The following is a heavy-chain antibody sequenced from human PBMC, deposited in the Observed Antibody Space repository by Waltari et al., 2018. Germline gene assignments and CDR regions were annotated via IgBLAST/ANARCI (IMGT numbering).Heavy chain of an antibody. J-gene: IGHJ6*04. D-gene: IGHD3-3*01. Sequence: QVQLQESGPGLVKPSETLSLTCAVSGYSISSGYYWGWIRQPPGKGLEWIGSIHHRGSTYYNPSLKSRVTISVDTSKNQFSLKLSSVTAADTAVYYCARGRGATIFGVVNLSKLFWDVWGKGTTVTISS. CDR1: GYSISSGYY. CDR2: IHHRGST. V-gene: IGHV4-38-2*01. CDR3: ARGRGATIFGVVNLSKLFWDV.